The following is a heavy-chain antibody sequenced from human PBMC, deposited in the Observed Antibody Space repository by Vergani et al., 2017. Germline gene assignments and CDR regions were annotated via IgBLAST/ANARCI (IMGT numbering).Heavy chain of an antibody. J-gene: IGHJ5*02. CDR3: ARDLGAAAGNGFWFDP. Sequence: QVQLVQSGAEVKKPGASVKVSCKASGYTFTGYYMHWVRQAPGQGLEWMGWINPNSGGTNYAQKLQGRVTMTTDTSTSTAYMELRSLRSDDTAVYYCARDLGAAAGNGFWFDPWGQGTLVTVSS. D-gene: IGHD6-13*01. CDR1: GYTFTGYY. V-gene: IGHV1-2*02. CDR2: INPNSGGT.